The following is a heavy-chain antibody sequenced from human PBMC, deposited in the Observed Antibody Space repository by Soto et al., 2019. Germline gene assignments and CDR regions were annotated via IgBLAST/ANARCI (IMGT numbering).Heavy chain of an antibody. CDR1: GGSISSGDYY. J-gene: IGHJ5*02. CDR2: IYYSGST. Sequence: SETLSLTCTVSGGSISSGDYYWSWTRQPPGKGLEWIGYIYYSGSTYYNPSLKSRVTISVDTSKNQFSLKLSSVTAADTAVYYCARAPPKNDFWSGYYPWGQGTLVTVSS. CDR3: ARAPPKNDFWSGYYP. V-gene: IGHV4-30-4*01. D-gene: IGHD3-3*01.